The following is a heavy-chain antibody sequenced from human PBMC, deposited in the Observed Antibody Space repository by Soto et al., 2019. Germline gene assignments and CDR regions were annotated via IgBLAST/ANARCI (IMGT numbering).Heavy chain of an antibody. CDR1: GFSVRTSG. CDR3: ARDDNLQANAFDV. Sequence: QVQLVESGGGVVQPERSLRLSCAASGFSVRTSGMHWVRQAPGKGLEWVALIWNGGNNKVYADSVKGRVTISNDNSQNTSQLHMDSLRSEDTPLYYCARDDNLQANAFDVWGQGKMVTVSS. J-gene: IGHJ3*01. CDR2: IWNGGNNK. V-gene: IGHV3-33*01. D-gene: IGHD3-22*01.